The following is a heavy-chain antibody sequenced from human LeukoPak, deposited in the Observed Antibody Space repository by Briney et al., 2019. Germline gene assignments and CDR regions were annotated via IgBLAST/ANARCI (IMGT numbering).Heavy chain of an antibody. CDR2: IRYDGSNK. CDR1: GFTFSSYG. V-gene: IGHV3-30*02. CDR3: AKVKEYNWNLSP. J-gene: IGHJ5*02. Sequence: QPGGSLRLSCAASGFTFSSYGMHWVRQAPGKGLEWVAFIRYDGSNKYYADSVKGRFTISRDNSKNTLYLQMNSLRAEDTAVYYCAKVKEYNWNLSPWGQGTLVTVSS. D-gene: IGHD1-20*01.